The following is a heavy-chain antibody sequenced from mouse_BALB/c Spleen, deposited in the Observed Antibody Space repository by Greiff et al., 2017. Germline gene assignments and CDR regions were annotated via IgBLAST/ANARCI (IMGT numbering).Heavy chain of an antibody. CDR2: ISYDGSN. CDR1: GYSITSGYY. J-gene: IGHJ3*01. V-gene: IGHV3-6*02. Sequence: EVKLMESGPGLVKPSQSLSLTCSVTGYSITSGYYWNWIRQFPGNQLEWMGYISYDGSNNYNPSLKNRISITRDTSKNQFFLKLNSVTTEDTATYYCARGEIYYGNYPFAYWGQGTLVTVSA. D-gene: IGHD2-1*01. CDR3: ARGEIYYGNYPFAY.